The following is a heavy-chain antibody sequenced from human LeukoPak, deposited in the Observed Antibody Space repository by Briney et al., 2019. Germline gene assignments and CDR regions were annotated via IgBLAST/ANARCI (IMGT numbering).Heavy chain of an antibody. V-gene: IGHV6-1*01. J-gene: IGHJ4*02. CDR1: GVSVSSNSAA. CDR3: ARELGGFDH. CDR2: TYYRSQWYN. Sequence: SQTLSLTCAISGVSVSSNSAAWNRIRQSPSRGLEWLGRTYYRSQWYNEYGVSVKSRLTISTDTSKNQFSLQLNSVTPEDTAAYYCARELGGFDHWGQGTLVTVSS. D-gene: IGHD3-16*01.